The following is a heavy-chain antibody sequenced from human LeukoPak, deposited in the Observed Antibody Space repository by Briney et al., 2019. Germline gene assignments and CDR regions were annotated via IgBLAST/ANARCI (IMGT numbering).Heavy chain of an antibody. CDR3: AKDSPKSYTLGGVYYFDY. CDR2: ISGSGDNT. J-gene: IGHJ4*02. Sequence: GGTLRLSCGASGFTFNNYGMNWVRQAPGKGLEWVSAISGSGDNTYYADSVKGRFTISRDNSKNTLYLQMNSLRAEDTAIYYCAKDSPKSYTLGGVYYFDYWGQGTLLTVSS. V-gene: IGHV3-23*01. CDR1: GFTFNNYG. D-gene: IGHD2-8*01.